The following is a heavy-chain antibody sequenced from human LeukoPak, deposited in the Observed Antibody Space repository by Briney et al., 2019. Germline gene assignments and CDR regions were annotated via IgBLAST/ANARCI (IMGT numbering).Heavy chain of an antibody. D-gene: IGHD3-10*01. V-gene: IGHV1-69*13. CDR2: IIPIFGTA. CDR1: GGTFSSYA. CDR3: ARGRVVRGVISKGFYYYYMDV. J-gene: IGHJ6*03. Sequence: SVKVSCKASGGTFSSYAISWVRQAPGQGLEWMGGIIPIFGTANYAQKFQGRVTITADESTSTAYMELSSLRSEDTAGYYCARGRVVRGVISKGFYYYYMDVWGKGPRSPSP.